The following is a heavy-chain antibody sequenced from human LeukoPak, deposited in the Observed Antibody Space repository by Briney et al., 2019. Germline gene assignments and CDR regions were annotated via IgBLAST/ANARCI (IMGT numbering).Heavy chain of an antibody. CDR2: ISYIGST. V-gene: IGHV4-59*11. CDR1: GDSMNSHY. D-gene: IGHD4-17*01. J-gene: IGHJ3*02. CDR3: ARDPTTVTKGLDI. Sequence: SETLSLTCTVSGDSMNSHYWSWIRQPPGKGLEWIGYISYIGSTNYNPSLKSRVTISVDTSKDQFSLKLSSVTAADTALYYCARDPTTVTKGLDIWGQGTMVTVSS.